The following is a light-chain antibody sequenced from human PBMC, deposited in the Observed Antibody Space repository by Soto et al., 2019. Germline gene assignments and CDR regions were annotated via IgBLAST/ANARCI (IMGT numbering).Light chain of an antibody. CDR3: HQFGISPST. V-gene: IGKV3-20*01. Sequence: EIVLTQSPGTLSLSPGERATLSCRASQSLSSTYFAWYQQKPGQAPRLLIYGASTRATGIPDRFRGSGSGTDFTIIITRLEPEDFAVYYCHQFGISPSTFGQGTKVEVK. CDR1: QSLSSTY. J-gene: IGKJ1*01. CDR2: GAS.